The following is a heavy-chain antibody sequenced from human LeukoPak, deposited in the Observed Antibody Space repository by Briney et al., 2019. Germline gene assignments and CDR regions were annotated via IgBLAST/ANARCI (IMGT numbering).Heavy chain of an antibody. J-gene: IGHJ6*03. CDR3: AKGGGIVVVVAAEPMDV. Sequence: GGSLRLSCAASGFTFDDYAMHWGRQAPGKGLEWVSGISWNSGSIGYADPVKGRFTISRDNAKNSLYLQMNSLRAEATALYSCAKGGGIVVVVAAEPMDVWGKGTTVTVSS. CDR2: ISWNSGSI. V-gene: IGHV3-9*01. CDR1: GFTFDDYA. D-gene: IGHD2-15*01.